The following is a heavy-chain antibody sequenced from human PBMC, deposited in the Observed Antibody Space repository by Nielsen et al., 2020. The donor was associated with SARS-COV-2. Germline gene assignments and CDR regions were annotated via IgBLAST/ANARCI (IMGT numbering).Heavy chain of an antibody. V-gene: IGHV3-30*18. D-gene: IGHD3-22*01. CDR2: ISDDGNDQ. J-gene: IGHJ4*02. CDR3: AKDGLAYYDSSGYYYPDY. CDR1: GFTFNYYD. Sequence: GGSLRLSCAASGFTFNYYDMHWVRQAPGKGLEWVAVISDDGNDQYYADSIKGRFTISRDNAKNSLYLQMNSLRAEDTALYYCAKDGLAYYDSSGYYYPDYWGQGTLVTVSS.